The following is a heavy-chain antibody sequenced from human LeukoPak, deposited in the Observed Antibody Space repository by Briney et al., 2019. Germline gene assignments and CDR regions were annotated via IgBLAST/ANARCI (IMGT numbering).Heavy chain of an antibody. D-gene: IGHD5-18*01. CDR3: ARRATTERGHSYGLDY. CDR1: GFTFDDYA. V-gene: IGHV3-21*01. Sequence: GSLRLSCAASGFTFDDYAMHWVRQAPGKGLEWVSSISGSSTYIYYADSVRGRFTVSRDNAKNSLYLQMNSLTAEDTAVYYCARRATTERGHSYGLDYWSQGTLVTVSS. J-gene: IGHJ4*02. CDR2: ISGSSTYI.